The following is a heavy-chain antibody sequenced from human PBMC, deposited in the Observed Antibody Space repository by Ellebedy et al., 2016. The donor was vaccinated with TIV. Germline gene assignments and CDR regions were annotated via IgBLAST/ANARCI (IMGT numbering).Heavy chain of an antibody. V-gene: IGHV4-34*01. CDR3: ARATKIIAAVDYYYGMDV. D-gene: IGHD6-13*01. CDR2: INHSGST. CDR1: GGSFSGYY. Sequence: SETLSLTXAVYGGSFSGYYWSWIRQPPGKGLEWIGEINHSGSTNYNPSLKSRVTISVDTSKNQFSLKLSSVTAADTAVYYCARATKIIAAVDYYYGMDVWGQGTTVTVSS. J-gene: IGHJ6*02.